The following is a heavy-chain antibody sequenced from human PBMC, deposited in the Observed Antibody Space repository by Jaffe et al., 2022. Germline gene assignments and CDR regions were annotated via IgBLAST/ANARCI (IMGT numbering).Heavy chain of an antibody. CDR1: GFTFTTYW. CDR2: IKQDGNEQ. Sequence: EVQLVESGGGLVQPGGSLRLSCAASGFTFTTYWMSWVRQAPGKGLQWVANIKQDGNEQYYVDSVKGRFTISRDDAKNSVYLQMNSLRVEDTAMYYCARLRLRENTGYDPFDYWGQGTLVTVSS. V-gene: IGHV3-7*01. D-gene: IGHD5-12*01. CDR3: ARLRLRENTGYDPFDY. J-gene: IGHJ4*02.